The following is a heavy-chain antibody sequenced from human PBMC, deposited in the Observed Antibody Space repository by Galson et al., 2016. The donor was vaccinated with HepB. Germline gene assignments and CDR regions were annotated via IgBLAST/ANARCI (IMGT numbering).Heavy chain of an antibody. CDR2: ISIDGNER. D-gene: IGHD6-6*01. CDR3: VRDRYSSSSDIYDY. V-gene: IGHV3-30-3*01. Sequence: SLRLSCAASGFTFSSHSMHWVRQAPGKGLEWVAVISIDGNERYYADSVKGRLTISRDNSKSTLYLEMNSLRPEDTAQYYCVRDRYSSSSDIYDYWGQGTPVTVSS. J-gene: IGHJ4*02. CDR1: GFTFSSHS.